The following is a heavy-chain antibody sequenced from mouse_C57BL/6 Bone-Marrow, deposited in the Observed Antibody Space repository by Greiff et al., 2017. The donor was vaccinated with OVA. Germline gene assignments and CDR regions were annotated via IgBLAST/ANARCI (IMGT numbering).Heavy chain of an antibody. CDR1: GLSLISYG. Sequence: QVQLKASGPGLVQLSQSLSITCTVSGLSLISYGGPWVRQSPGTGLVWLGVIWSGGSPDYNEAFISRLSISKDNANSQVFCKMNSLQAEDTAIYYCAMYDYDRFAYWGQGTLVTVSA. V-gene: IGHV2-2*01. J-gene: IGHJ3*01. CDR2: IWSGGSP. D-gene: IGHD2-4*01. CDR3: AMYDYDRFAY.